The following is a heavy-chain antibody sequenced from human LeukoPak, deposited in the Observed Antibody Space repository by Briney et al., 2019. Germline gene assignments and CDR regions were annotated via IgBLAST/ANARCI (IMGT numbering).Heavy chain of an antibody. V-gene: IGHV3-48*04. Sequence: PGGSLRLSCAASGFTFSSYSINWVRQAPGKGLEWVSYISSGSSTMYYADSVKGRFTISRDNAKNSLYLQMNSLRAEDTAVYYCARDNYYDSSGYYPSMDAFDIWGQGTMVTVPS. CDR3: ARDNYYDSSGYYPSMDAFDI. CDR2: ISSGSSTM. J-gene: IGHJ3*02. D-gene: IGHD3-22*01. CDR1: GFTFSSYS.